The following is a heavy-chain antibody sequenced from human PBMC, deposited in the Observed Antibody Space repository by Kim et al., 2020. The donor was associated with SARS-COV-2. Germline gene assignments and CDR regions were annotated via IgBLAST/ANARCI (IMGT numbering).Heavy chain of an antibody. D-gene: IGHD3-9*01. CDR1: GGSISSSSYY. J-gene: IGHJ6*02. V-gene: IGHV4-39*07. CDR2: IYYSGST. Sequence: SETLSLTCTVSGGSISSSSYYWGWIRQPPGKGLEWIGSIYYSGSTYYNPSLKSRVTISVDTSKNQFSLKLSSVTAADTAVYYCARDLSALYFDWFRPGGMDVWGQGTTVTVSS. CDR3: ARDLSALYFDWFRPGGMDV.